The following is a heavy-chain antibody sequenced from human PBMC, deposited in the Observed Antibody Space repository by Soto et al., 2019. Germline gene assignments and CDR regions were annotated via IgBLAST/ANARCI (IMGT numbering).Heavy chain of an antibody. V-gene: IGHV4-34*01. J-gene: IGHJ4*02. CDR3: ARHEGGILHY. CDR1: GGSFSGYY. D-gene: IGHD1-20*01. Sequence: SETLSLTCAVYGGSFSGYYWSWIRQPPGKGLEWIGEINHSGSTNYNPSLKSRVTISVDTSKNQFSLKLSSVTAADTAVYYCARHEGGILHYWGQGTLVTVSS. CDR2: INHSGST.